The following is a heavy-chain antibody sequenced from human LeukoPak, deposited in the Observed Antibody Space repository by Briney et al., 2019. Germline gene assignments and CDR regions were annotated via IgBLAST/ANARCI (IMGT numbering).Heavy chain of an antibody. Sequence: SETLSLTCAVYGGSFSGYYWSWIRQSPGKGLEWVGYVYNSGDTGKNPSLRSRVTILLDTSRNQCSLKLTSVSAADTAVYYCARLKLGAYFDLWGRGTLVTVSS. J-gene: IGHJ2*01. CDR3: ARLKLGAYFDL. D-gene: IGHD3-16*01. CDR2: VYNSGDT. V-gene: IGHV4-59*08. CDR1: GGSFSGYY.